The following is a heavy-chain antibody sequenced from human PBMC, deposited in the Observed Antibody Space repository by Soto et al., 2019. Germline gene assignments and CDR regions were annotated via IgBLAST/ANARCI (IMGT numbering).Heavy chain of an antibody. CDR1: GFTFSSYW. CDR2: INSDGSST. CDR3: ARDHVTYYYYYGMDV. V-gene: IGHV3-74*01. J-gene: IGHJ6*02. Sequence: GGSLRLSCAASGFTFSSYWMHWVRQAPGKGLVWVSRINSDGSSTSYADSVKGRFTISRDNAKNTLYLQMNSLRAEDTAVYYCARDHVTYYYYYGMDVWGQGTTVTVSS. D-gene: IGHD2-21*02.